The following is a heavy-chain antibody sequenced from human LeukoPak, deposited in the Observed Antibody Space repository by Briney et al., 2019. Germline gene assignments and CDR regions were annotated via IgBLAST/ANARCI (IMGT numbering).Heavy chain of an antibody. D-gene: IGHD3-22*01. J-gene: IGHJ6*03. CDR1: GGPFSDYY. Sequence: PSETLSLTCGVYGGPFSDYYWSWIRQPPGKGLEWIGEIDHSGSTNYNPSFKSRVTISVDTSMNQFSLKLSSVTAADTAVYYCARGWINYDSYYYYMDVWGKGTTVTVSS. CDR2: IDHSGST. CDR3: ARGWINYDSYYYYMDV. V-gene: IGHV4-34*01.